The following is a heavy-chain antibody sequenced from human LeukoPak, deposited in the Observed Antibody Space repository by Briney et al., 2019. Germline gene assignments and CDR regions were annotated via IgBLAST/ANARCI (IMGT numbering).Heavy chain of an antibody. V-gene: IGHV1-18*01. D-gene: IGHD2/OR15-2a*01. CDR1: GYTFTSYG. CDR2: ISAYNGNT. CDR3: ARVKTLYYYYYYMDV. J-gene: IGHJ6*03. Sequence: ASVKVSCKASGYTFTSYGISWVRQAPGQGLEWMGWISAYNGNTNYAQKLQGRVTMTTDTSTSTAYMELRSLRSDDTAVYYCARVKTLYYYYYYMDVWGKGTTVTVSS.